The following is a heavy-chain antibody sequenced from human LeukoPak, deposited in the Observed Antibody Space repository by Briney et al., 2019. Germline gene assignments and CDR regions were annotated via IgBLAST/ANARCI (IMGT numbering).Heavy chain of an antibody. J-gene: IGHJ4*02. CDR2: IYYSGST. V-gene: IGHV4-39*01. Sequence: SVTLSLTCTVSGGSMSSSSYYWGWIRQPPGKGLEWIGSIYYSGSTYYNPSLKSRVTISVDTSKNQFSLKLSSVTAADTAVYYCARRRGYYFDYWGQGTLVTVSS. CDR3: ARRRGYYFDY. CDR1: GGSMSSSSYY.